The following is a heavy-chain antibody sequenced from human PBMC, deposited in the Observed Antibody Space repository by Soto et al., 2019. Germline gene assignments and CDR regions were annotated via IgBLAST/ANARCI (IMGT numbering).Heavy chain of an antibody. J-gene: IGHJ4*02. CDR3: ARAGGGSSFDY. CDR1: GFTFSSYV. V-gene: IGHV3-33*01. CDR2: IWYDGSNK. Sequence: QVQLVESGGGVVQPGRSLRLSCAASGFTFSSYVMHWVRQAPGKGLEWVADIWYDGSNKYYADSVKGRFTISRDNSKNTMYLQMNSLRAEDTAVYYCARAGGGSSFDYWGQGTLVTVSS. D-gene: IGHD3-16*01.